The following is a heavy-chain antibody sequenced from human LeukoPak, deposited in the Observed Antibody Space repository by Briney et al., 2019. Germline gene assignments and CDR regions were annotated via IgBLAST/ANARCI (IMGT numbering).Heavy chain of an antibody. D-gene: IGHD6-6*01. Sequence: GRSLRLSCAASGFTFSSYGMHWVRQAPGMGLEWVAVISYDGSNKYYADSVKGRSTISRDNSKNTLYLQMNSLRAEDTAVYYCAKLGHSSSPEDSYFDYWGQGTLVTVSS. CDR2: ISYDGSNK. CDR1: GFTFSSYG. CDR3: AKLGHSSSPEDSYFDY. V-gene: IGHV3-30*18. J-gene: IGHJ4*02.